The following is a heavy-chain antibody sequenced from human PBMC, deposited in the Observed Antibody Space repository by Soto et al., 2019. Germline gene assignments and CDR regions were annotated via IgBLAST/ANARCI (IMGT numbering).Heavy chain of an antibody. J-gene: IGHJ4*02. V-gene: IGHV3-15*01. Sequence: LRLSCAASGFTFSNAWMSWVRQAPGKGLEWVGRIKSKTDGGTTDYAAPVKGRFTISRDDSKNTLYLQMNSLKTEDTAVYYCTTSRTTMIVVVMTFYDYWGQGTLVTVSS. CDR3: TTSRTTMIVVVMTFYDY. CDR2: IKSKTDGGTT. CDR1: GFTFSNAW. D-gene: IGHD3-22*01.